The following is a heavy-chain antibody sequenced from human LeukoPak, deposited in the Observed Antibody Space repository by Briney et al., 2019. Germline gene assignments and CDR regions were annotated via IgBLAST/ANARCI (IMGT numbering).Heavy chain of an antibody. Sequence: YYSGSTYYNPSLKSRVTISVDTSKNQFSLKLSSVTAADTAVYYCARPSYRAIFGVDFDYWGQGTLVTVSS. J-gene: IGHJ4*02. D-gene: IGHD3-3*01. CDR3: ARPSYRAIFGVDFDY. V-gene: IGHV4-39*01. CDR2: YYSGST.